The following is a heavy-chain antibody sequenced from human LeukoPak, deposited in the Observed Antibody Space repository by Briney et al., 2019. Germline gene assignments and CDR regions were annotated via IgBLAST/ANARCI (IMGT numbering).Heavy chain of an antibody. CDR2: IYDSGST. V-gene: IGHV4-39*07. CDR1: GGSVRSSYYY. J-gene: IGHJ3*02. CDR3: ARGDAFDI. Sequence: SETLSLTCTVSGGSVRSSYYYWGWIRQPPGKGLEWIGSIYDSGSTYYNPSLKSRVTISVDTSKNQFSLKLSSVTAADTAVYYCARGDAFDIWGQGTMVTVSS.